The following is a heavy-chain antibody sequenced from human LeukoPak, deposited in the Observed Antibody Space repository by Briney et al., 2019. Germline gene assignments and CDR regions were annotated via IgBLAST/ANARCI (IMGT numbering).Heavy chain of an antibody. J-gene: IGHJ6*02. CDR1: GFTFSDYY. CDR3: ARAAVGGSFLQHYYGMDV. Sequence: GRSLRLSCAASGFTFSDYYMSWVRQAPGKGLGWVSYISSSGSTIYYADSVKGRFTISRDNAKNSLYLQMNSLRAEDTAVYYCARAAVGGSFLQHYYGMDVWGQGTTVTVSS. V-gene: IGHV3-11*01. CDR2: ISSSGSTI. D-gene: IGHD2-15*01.